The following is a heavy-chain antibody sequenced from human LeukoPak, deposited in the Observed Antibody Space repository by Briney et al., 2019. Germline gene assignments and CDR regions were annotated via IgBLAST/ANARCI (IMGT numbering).Heavy chain of an antibody. CDR3: GRDAPRLSSDAFDI. CDR1: GFRFSTYW. CDR2: INKDGSTT. D-gene: IGHD3-10*02. Sequence: GGSLRLSCAASGFRFSTYWMNWVRQAPGRGREWLANINKDGSTTNYIDSVRGRFTISRDNAKNLLYLQVSSLRAEETAVYYCGRDAPRLSSDAFDIWGQGTMVTVPS. J-gene: IGHJ3*02. V-gene: IGHV3-7*01.